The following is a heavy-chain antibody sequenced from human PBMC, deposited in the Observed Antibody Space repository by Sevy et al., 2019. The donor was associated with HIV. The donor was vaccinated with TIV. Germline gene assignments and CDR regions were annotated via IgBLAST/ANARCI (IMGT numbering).Heavy chain of an antibody. D-gene: IGHD6-19*01. CDR1: GFTISSNY. Sequence: GGSLRLSCAASGFTISSNYLSWVRQVPGKGLEWVLVIYGNHSTYYADFVKGRFTITRDNSKNTLYLQMNSLRAEDTAIYYCARGEQWLSFNYWGQGTLVTVSS. V-gene: IGHV3-53*01. CDR2: IYGNHST. CDR3: ARGEQWLSFNY. J-gene: IGHJ4*02.